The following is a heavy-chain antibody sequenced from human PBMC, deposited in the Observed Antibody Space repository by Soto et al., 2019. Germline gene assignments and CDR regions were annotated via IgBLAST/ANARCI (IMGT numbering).Heavy chain of an antibody. D-gene: IGHD1-1*01. CDR2: ILVGGST. Sequence: GGSLRLSCAVSGFICSSYDMIWVRQAPGKGLEWVSTILVGGSTHYEDSVKGRFTISRDTSKNTVYLQMNSLTAGDTAFYYCAKATATSGGAFEIYGQGTMVTVSS. J-gene: IGHJ3*02. V-gene: IGHV3-23*01. CDR1: GFICSSYD. CDR3: AKATATSGGAFEI.